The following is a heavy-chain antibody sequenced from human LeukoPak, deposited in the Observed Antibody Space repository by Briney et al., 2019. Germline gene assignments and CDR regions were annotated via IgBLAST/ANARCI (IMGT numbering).Heavy chain of an antibody. CDR2: IWYDGSNK. CDR3: AREGRPYYYYGMDV. D-gene: IGHD3-10*01. V-gene: IGHV3-33*01. CDR1: GFTFSSYG. Sequence: PTGGSLRLSCAASGFTFSSYGMHWVRQAPDKGLGWVAVIWYDGSNKYYADSVKGRFTISRDNSKNTLYLQMNSLRAEDTAVYYCAREGRPYYYYGMDVWGQGTTVTVSS. J-gene: IGHJ6*02.